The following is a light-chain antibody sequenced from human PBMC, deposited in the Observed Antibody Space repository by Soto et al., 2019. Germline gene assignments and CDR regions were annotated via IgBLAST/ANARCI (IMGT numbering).Light chain of an antibody. V-gene: IGKV3-15*01. CDR1: QSVNTN. CDR3: QQYDNSRPPVT. Sequence: DIALTQSPATLSVSPGARATLSCRASQSVNTNVAWYQHKLGQAPRLLIFGASTRVTGVPPRFSGSGSGTDYTLTISYLKSDELGSYDCQQYDNSRPPVTFGGGTKVE. CDR2: GAS. J-gene: IGKJ4*01.